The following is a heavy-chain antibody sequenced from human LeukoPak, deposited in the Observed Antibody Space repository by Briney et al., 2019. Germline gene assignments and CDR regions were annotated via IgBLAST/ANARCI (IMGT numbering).Heavy chain of an antibody. D-gene: IGHD4-17*01. CDR2: IYYSGST. CDR3: ARVSPDSLQLYGDSYFDY. J-gene: IGHJ4*02. V-gene: IGHV4-39*07. Sequence: PSETLSLTCAVSGGSISSNSYYWGWIRQPPGKGLEWIGSIYYSGSTYYNPSLKSRVTISVDTSKNQFSLKLSSVTTADTAVYYCARVSPDSLQLYGDSYFDYWGQGTLVTVSS. CDR1: GGSISSNSYY.